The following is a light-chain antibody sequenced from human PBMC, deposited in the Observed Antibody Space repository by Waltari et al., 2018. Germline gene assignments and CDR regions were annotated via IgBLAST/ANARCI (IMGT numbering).Light chain of an antibody. Sequence: EIVLTQSPATLSLSPGERATLSYRASQSVSNYLAWYQHKPGQAPRLLIYDSSNRATDIPGRFSGSGSGTDFTLTISSLEPEDFAVYYCQQRYSWITFGGGTKVEIK. CDR3: QQRYSWIT. CDR1: QSVSNY. J-gene: IGKJ4*01. V-gene: IGKV3-11*01. CDR2: DSS.